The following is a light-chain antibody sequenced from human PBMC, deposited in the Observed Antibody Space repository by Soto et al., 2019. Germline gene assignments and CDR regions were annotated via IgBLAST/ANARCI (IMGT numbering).Light chain of an antibody. CDR2: DVT. CDR3: SSYTSSNSWV. V-gene: IGLV2-14*01. CDR1: SSDVGAYNY. J-gene: IGLJ3*02. Sequence: QSALTQPASVSGSPGQSITLSCTGTSSDVGAYNYVSWYQQHPGKAPKLMIYDVTNRPSGVSNRFSGSKSGNTASLTISGLKAEDEAAYYCSSYTSSNSWVFGGGTQLTLL.